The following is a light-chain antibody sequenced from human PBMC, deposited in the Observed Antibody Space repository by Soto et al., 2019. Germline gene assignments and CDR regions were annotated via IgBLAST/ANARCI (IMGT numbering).Light chain of an antibody. J-gene: IGKJ3*01. CDR1: QSVSSSY. V-gene: IGKV3-20*01. CDR2: DAS. CDR3: QHDGTSAL. Sequence: EIVLTQSPGTLSLSPGERATLSCRASQSVSSSYLAWYQQKPGQAPRLLIYDASRATGIPDRFSGSGSGPVFTLTITRLEPEDSAVYYCQHDGTSALFGPGTKVDI.